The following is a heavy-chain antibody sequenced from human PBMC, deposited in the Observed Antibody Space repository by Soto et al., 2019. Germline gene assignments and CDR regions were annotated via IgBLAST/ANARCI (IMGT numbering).Heavy chain of an antibody. CDR1: GGSISSSSYY. D-gene: IGHD2-15*01. CDR2: IYYSGST. CDR3: ARQVVAYCSGGSCSSSNRFWFDP. J-gene: IGHJ5*02. Sequence: SETLSLTCTVSGGSISSSSYYWGWIRQPPGKRLEWIGSIYYSGSTYYNPSLKSRVTISVDTSKNQFSLKRSSVTAADWAVYYCARQVVAYCSGGSCSSSNRFWFDPLVQGTLGT. V-gene: IGHV4-39*01.